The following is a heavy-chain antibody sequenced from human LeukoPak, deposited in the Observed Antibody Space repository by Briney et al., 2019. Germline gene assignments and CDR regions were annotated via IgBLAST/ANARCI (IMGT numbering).Heavy chain of an antibody. V-gene: IGHV4-59*01. J-gene: IGHJ4*02. CDR3: ARRQYRDYIDY. D-gene: IGHD2-2*02. CDR1: GGSISSYY. CDR2: IYYSGST. Sequence: SETLSLTCTVSGGSISSYYWSWIRQPPGKGLEWIGYIYYSGSTNYNPSLKSRVTISVDTSKNQFSLKLSSVTAADTAVYYCARRQYRDYIDYWGQGSLVTVSS.